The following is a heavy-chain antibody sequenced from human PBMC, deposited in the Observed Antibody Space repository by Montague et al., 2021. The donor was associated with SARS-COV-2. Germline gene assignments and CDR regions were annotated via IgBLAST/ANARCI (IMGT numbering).Heavy chain of an antibody. CDR3: ARGTLSVNMALVVLLGGLYYFDS. V-gene: IGHV4-4*07. Sequence: SETLSLTCSISGVPITSYYWSWVRQPAGKGLEWIGHIYASGSTNYSPSLKSRVRLSIDNPKNQFSLKLESLTAADTAVYYCARGTLSVNMALVVLLGGLYYFDSWGQGTLVAVSS. D-gene: IGHD4/OR15-4a*01. CDR1: GVPITSYY. J-gene: IGHJ4*02. CDR2: IYASGST.